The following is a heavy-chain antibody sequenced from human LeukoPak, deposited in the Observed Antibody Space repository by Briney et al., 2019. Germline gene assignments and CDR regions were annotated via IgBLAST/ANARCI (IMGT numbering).Heavy chain of an antibody. J-gene: IGHJ3*02. Sequence: SETLSLTCAVYGGSFSGYYWSWIRQPPGKGLEWTGYIYYSGSTKYKPSLKSRVTISVDTSKNQFSLRLSSVTAADTAVYYCARGRFLDAFDIWGQGTMVTVSS. CDR3: ARGRFLDAFDI. V-gene: IGHV4-59*01. D-gene: IGHD3-3*01. CDR2: IYYSGST. CDR1: GGSFSGYY.